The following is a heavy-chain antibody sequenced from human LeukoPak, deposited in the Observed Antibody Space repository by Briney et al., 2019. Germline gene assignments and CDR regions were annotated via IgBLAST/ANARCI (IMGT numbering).Heavy chain of an antibody. CDR2: IYYSGTT. Sequence: PSETLSLTCTVSGGSVSSWAYYWGWIRQPPGKGLEWIGSIYYSGTTYYNPSLKGRVTISVDTSKNQFSLKLSSVTAADTAVYYCARHRTAMVADAFDIWGQGTMVTVSS. CDR3: ARHRTAMVADAFDI. J-gene: IGHJ3*02. V-gene: IGHV4-39*01. D-gene: IGHD5-18*01. CDR1: GGSVSSWAYY.